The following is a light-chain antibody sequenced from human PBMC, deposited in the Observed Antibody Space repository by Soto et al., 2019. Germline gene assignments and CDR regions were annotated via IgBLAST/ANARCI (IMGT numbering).Light chain of an antibody. CDR1: QGISSS. V-gene: IGKV1-9*01. CDR2: AAS. Sequence: IQLTQSPPSLSASVGDRVTFTCRASQGISSSLAWYQQQPGKAPKLLIYAASTLQIGLPSRFSGSGSGTDFTLTISGLQPDDVATCYYQQLHSYPYTFGQGTRLEIK. CDR3: QQLHSYPYT. J-gene: IGKJ5*01.